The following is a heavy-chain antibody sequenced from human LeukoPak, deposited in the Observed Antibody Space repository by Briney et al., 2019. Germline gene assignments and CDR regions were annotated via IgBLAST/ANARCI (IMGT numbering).Heavy chain of an antibody. CDR1: GFTFSGSA. V-gene: IGHV3-73*01. J-gene: IGHJ4*02. CDR3: TTHHYDSSGYHCGAFDY. D-gene: IGHD3-22*01. Sequence: GGSLKLSCAASGFTFSGSAMHWVRQASGKGLEWVGRIRSKANRYATTYAASVKGRSTISRDDSKNTAFLEMNSLKTEDTAVYYCTTHHYDSSGYHCGAFDYWGQGTLVTVSS. CDR2: IRSKANRYAT.